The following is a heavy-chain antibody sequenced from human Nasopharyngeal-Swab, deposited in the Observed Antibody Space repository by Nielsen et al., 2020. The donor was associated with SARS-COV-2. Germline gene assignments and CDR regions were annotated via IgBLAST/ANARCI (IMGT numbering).Heavy chain of an antibody. J-gene: IGHJ4*02. V-gene: IGHV3-30*18. CDR1: GFTFSSYG. D-gene: IGHD2-8*01. CDR2: ISYDGSNK. CDR3: AKGMLQGMDY. Sequence: LTCAASGFTFSSYGMHWVRQAPGKGLEWVAVISYDGSNKYYADSVKGRFTISRDNSKNTLYLQMNSLRAEDTAVYYCAKGMLQGMDYWGQGTLVTVSS.